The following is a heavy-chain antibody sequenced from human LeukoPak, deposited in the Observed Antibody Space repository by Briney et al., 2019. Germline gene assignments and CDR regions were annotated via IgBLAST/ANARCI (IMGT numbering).Heavy chain of an antibody. Sequence: GGSLRLSCAASGFTLSSNAMHWVRQAPGKGLEWVAVISYDGSNKYYADSVKGRFTISRDNAKNSLYLQMNSLRAEDTAVYYCARDHLVGATTLWGQGTLVTVSS. CDR2: ISYDGSNK. CDR3: ARDHLVGATTL. V-gene: IGHV3-30-3*01. CDR1: GFTLSSNA. D-gene: IGHD1-26*01. J-gene: IGHJ4*02.